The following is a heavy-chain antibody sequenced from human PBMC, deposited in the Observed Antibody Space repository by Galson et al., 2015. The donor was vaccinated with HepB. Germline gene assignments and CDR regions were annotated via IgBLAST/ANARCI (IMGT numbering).Heavy chain of an antibody. CDR2: INPIFRVS. CDR1: GGTFCTSS. J-gene: IGHJ5*02. Sequence: SVKVSCKASGGTFCTSSILWVRQAPGQGLEWVGGINPIFRVSNYAQRFQGRVTITADESATTAYMELTSLRSEDTAIYYCATEGKNTDLWLDPWGQGTLLIVSS. CDR3: ATEGKNTDLWLDP. V-gene: IGHV1-69*13. D-gene: IGHD2/OR15-2a*01.